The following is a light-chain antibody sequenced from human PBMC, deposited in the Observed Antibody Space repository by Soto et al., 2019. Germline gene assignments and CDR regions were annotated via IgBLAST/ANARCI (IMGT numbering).Light chain of an antibody. V-gene: IGKV3-15*01. CDR2: GVA. CDR1: QSVDYN. Sequence: EVVLTQSPATRSVSPGERVTLSCRASQSVDYNLAWYQQKPGQAPRLLIYGVATRATGIPARFSGSASGTEFTLTISSLQSEDFAIYYCQQYKTWLTFGGGTKVDIK. CDR3: QQYKTWLT. J-gene: IGKJ4*01.